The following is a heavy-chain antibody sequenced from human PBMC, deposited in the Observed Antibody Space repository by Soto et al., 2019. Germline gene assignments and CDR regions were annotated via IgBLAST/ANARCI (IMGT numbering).Heavy chain of an antibody. CDR1: GYTFTGYY. D-gene: IGHD2-2*01. V-gene: IGHV1-3*01. CDR3: ASHSCSSTSCYYYYYYMDV. Sequence: ASVKVSCKASGYTFTGYYMHWVRQAPGQGLEWMGWINPSNGNTKYSQKFQGRVTITRDTSASTAYMELSSLRSEDTAVYYCASHSCSSTSCYYYYYYMDVWGKGTTVTVSS. J-gene: IGHJ6*03. CDR2: INPSNGNT.